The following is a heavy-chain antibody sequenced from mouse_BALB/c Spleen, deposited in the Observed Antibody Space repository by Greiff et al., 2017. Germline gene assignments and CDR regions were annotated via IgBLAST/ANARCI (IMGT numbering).Heavy chain of an antibody. CDR2: INSNGGST. Sequence: EVKLVESGGGLVQPGGSLKLSCAASGFTFSSYGMSWVRQTPDKRLELVATINSNGGSTYYPDSVKGRFTISRDNAKNTLYLQMSSLKSEDTAMYYCAREGGYYDYDQAYAMDYWGQGTSVTVSS. CDR3: AREGGYYDYDQAYAMDY. D-gene: IGHD2-4*01. CDR1: GFTFSSYG. J-gene: IGHJ4*01. V-gene: IGHV5-6-3*01.